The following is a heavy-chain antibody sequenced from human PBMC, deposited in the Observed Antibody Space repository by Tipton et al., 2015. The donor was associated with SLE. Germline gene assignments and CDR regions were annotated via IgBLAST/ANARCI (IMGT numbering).Heavy chain of an antibody. J-gene: IGHJ4*02. V-gene: IGHV4-39*07. D-gene: IGHD6-13*01. CDR1: GGSISSGGYY. CDR2: IYHSGST. CDR3: ARSSIAAAGPLGY. Sequence: TLSLTCTVSGGSISSGGYYWGWIRQPPGKGLEWIGSIYHSGSTYYNPSLKSRVTISVDTSKNQFSLKLSSVTAADTAVYYCARSSIAAAGPLGYWGQGTLVTVSS.